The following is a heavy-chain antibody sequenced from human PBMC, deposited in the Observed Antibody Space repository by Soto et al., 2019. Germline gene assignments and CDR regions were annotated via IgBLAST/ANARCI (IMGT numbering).Heavy chain of an antibody. V-gene: IGHV1-18*01. J-gene: IGHJ6*02. Sequence: QVQLVQSGAEVKKPGASVKVSCKASGYTFTSYGISWVRQAPGQGLEWMGWISAYNGNTNYAQKLQGRVTMTTDTSTSTAYRELRRLRSDDTAVYYCARVGAVTTFYYGMDVWGQGTTVTVSS. CDR2: ISAYNGNT. CDR1: GYTFTSYG. CDR3: ARVGAVTTFYYGMDV. D-gene: IGHD4-17*01.